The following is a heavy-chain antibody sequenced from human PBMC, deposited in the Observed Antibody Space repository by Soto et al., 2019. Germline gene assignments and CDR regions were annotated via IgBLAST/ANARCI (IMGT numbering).Heavy chain of an antibody. Sequence: EVQVLESGGGLAQPGRSLRLSCAVSGLSFSSYAMTWVRQSPGKGLEWVSSISRSGNSTYSADSVRGRFTISRDNSKNTLYLQMNSLRAEDTAVCYCAKDAKILDWLPTSYYFDFWGQGTLVTVSS. CDR1: GLSFSSYA. CDR3: AKDAKILDWLPTSYYFDF. CDR2: ISRSGNST. J-gene: IGHJ4*02. D-gene: IGHD3-9*01. V-gene: IGHV3-23*01.